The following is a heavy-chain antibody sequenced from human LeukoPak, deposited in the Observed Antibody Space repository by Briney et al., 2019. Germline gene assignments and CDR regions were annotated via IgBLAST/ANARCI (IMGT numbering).Heavy chain of an antibody. V-gene: IGHV3-7*01. CDR3: ARDRAVAGLLDY. D-gene: IGHD6-19*01. CDR1: GFTFSSYF. J-gene: IGHJ4*02. CDR2: INQDGSEK. Sequence: GRSLRLSCAASGFTFSSYFLTWVRQAPGKGLEWVANINQDGSEKQYVDSVKGRFTISRENAKNSLYLQMNSLRAEDTAVYYCARDRAVAGLLDYWGQGTLVTVSS.